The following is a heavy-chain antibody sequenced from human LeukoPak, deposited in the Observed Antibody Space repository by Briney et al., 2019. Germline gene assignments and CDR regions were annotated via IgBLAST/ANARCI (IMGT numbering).Heavy chain of an antibody. V-gene: IGHV4-59*01. D-gene: IGHD4-17*01. Sequence: SETVSLIYTVSGGSLSRYYWRWLRQPPGKRLEWIGYIYYSGSTNYNPSLKSRVTISVDTSKNQFSLKLSSVTAADTAVYYCARDYGDYGMDVWGQGTTVTVSS. CDR3: ARDYGDYGMDV. CDR1: GGSLSRYY. J-gene: IGHJ6*02. CDR2: IYYSGST.